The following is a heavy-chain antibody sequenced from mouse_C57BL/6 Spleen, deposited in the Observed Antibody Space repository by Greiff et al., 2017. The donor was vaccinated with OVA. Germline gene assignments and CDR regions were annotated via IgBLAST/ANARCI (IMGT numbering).Heavy chain of an antibody. CDR1: GFTFSDYG. CDR3: AMDGYYVWFAY. CDR2: ISSGSSTI. D-gene: IGHD2-3*01. V-gene: IGHV5-17*01. J-gene: IGHJ3*01. Sequence: EVHLVESGGGLVKPGGSLKLSCAASGFTFSDYGMHWVRQAPEKGLEWVAYISSGSSTIYYADTVKGRFTISRDNAKNTLFLQMTSLRSEDTAMYYCAMDGYYVWFAYWGQGTLVTVSA.